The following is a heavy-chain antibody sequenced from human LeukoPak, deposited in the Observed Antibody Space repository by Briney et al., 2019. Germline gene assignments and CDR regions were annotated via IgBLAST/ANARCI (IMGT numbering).Heavy chain of an antibody. CDR1: GFTFSSYG. CDR3: AGTYYDILTGPQNWLDP. J-gene: IGHJ5*02. Sequence: PEGSLRLSCAASGFTFSSYGMHCVRQAPGKGLEWVAFIRYDGSNKYYADSVKGRFTMSRDNSKNTLYLQMNSLRAEDTGVYYCAGTYYDILTGPQNWLDPWGQGTLVTVSS. V-gene: IGHV3-30*02. CDR2: IRYDGSNK. D-gene: IGHD3-9*01.